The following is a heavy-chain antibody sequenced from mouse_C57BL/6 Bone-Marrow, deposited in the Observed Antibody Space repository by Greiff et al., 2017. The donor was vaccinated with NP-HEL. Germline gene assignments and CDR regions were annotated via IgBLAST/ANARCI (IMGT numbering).Heavy chain of an antibody. Sequence: EVQGVESGGGLVKPGGSLKLSCPASGFTFSSYAMSWVRQTPEKRLEWVATISDGGSYTYYPDNVKGRYTISRDNAKNNLYLQMGHLKSEDTAMYYCARLSGTDYWGQGTTLTVSS. CDR3: ARLSGTDY. CDR2: ISDGGSYT. D-gene: IGHD4-1*01. CDR1: GFTFSSYA. V-gene: IGHV5-4*01. J-gene: IGHJ2*01.